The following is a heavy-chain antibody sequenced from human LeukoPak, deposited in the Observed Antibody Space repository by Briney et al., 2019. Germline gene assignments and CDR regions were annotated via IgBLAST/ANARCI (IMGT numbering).Heavy chain of an antibody. Sequence: GGSLRLSCAASGLTFSSHAMHWVRQAPGKGLEWVAVISYDGSNKYYADSVKGRFTISRDNSKNTLYLQMNSLRAEDTAVYYCARSRITMVRGATDYWGQGTLVTVSS. V-gene: IGHV3-30-3*01. CDR3: ARSRITMVRGATDY. J-gene: IGHJ4*02. CDR1: GLTFSSHA. D-gene: IGHD3-10*01. CDR2: ISYDGSNK.